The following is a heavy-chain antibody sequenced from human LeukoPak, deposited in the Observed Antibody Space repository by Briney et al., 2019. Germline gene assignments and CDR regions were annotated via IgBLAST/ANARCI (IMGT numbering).Heavy chain of an antibody. V-gene: IGHV3-30*02. CDR3: AKGWDVDTAIDY. Sequence: GGSLRLSCAASGFAFSSYGMHWVRQAPGKGLEWVAYIHYDSSTEDYADSVKGRFTISRDNSKNTLYLQMNSLRAEDTAVYYCAKGWDVDTAIDYWGQGTLVTVSS. CDR1: GFAFSSYG. J-gene: IGHJ4*02. D-gene: IGHD5-18*01. CDR2: IHYDSSTE.